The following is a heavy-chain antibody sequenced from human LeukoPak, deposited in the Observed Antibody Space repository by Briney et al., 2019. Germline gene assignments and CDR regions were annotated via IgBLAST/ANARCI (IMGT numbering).Heavy chain of an antibody. CDR1: GFTFDDYA. D-gene: IGHD2-15*01. CDR3: AKRICSGGSCYSGHYYCYYGMDV. V-gene: IGHV3-43*02. Sequence: GGSLRLSCAASGFTFDDYAMHWVRQAPGKGLEWVSLISGDGGSTYYADSVKGRFTISRDNSKNTLYLQMNSLRAEDTAVYYCAKRICSGGSCYSGHYYCYYGMDVWGQGTTVTVSS. J-gene: IGHJ6*02. CDR2: ISGDGGST.